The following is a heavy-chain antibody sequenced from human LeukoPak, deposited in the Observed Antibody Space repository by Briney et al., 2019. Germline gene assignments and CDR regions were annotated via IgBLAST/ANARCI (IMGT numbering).Heavy chain of an antibody. J-gene: IGHJ1*01. CDR1: GFIFGSYG. V-gene: IGHV3-23*01. Sequence: PGGSLRLSCAASGFIFGSYGMSWVRQAPGKGLEWVSFITPNADRTSYADSVEGRFTISRDNPRNTLYMQMNSLRDEDTALYYCAIMHGYYDGSGYWVQWGQGTLVTVSS. CDR2: ITPNADRT. CDR3: AIMHGYYDGSGYWVQ. D-gene: IGHD3-22*01.